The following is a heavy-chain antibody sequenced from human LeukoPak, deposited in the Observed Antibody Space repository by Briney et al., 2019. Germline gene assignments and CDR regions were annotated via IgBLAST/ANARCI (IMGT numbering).Heavy chain of an antibody. D-gene: IGHD3-22*01. J-gene: IGHJ4*02. Sequence: PSETLSLTCTVSGGSISSYYWSWIRQPPGKGLEWIGYIFYSGSTNYNPSLKSRVTISIDTSKNQFSLKLSSVTAADTAVYYCARHGSVSSGALVWGQGTLVNVSS. CDR1: GGSISSYY. V-gene: IGHV4-59*08. CDR3: ARHGSVSSGALV. CDR2: IFYSGST.